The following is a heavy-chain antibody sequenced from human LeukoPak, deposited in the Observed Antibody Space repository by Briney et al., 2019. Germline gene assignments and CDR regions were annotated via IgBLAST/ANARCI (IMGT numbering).Heavy chain of an antibody. CDR2: IYHSGST. CDR1: GGSISSGGYS. V-gene: IGHV4-30-2*01. Sequence: PSQTLSLTCAVSGGSISSGGYSWSWIRQPPGKGLEWIGYIYHSGSTYYNPSLKSRVTISVDRSKNQFSLKLSSVTAADTAVYYCASVSTRYSSSWAYYYYGMDVWGQGTTVTVSS. D-gene: IGHD6-13*01. CDR3: ASVSTRYSSSWAYYYYGMDV. J-gene: IGHJ6*02.